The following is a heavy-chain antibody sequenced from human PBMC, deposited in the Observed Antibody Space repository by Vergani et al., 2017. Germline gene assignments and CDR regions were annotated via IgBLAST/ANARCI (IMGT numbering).Heavy chain of an antibody. CDR3: ARHGGSGDYYHLFDF. CDR2: FHHTGMT. Sequence: QVQLQESGPGLVKPSETLSLTFTVSNYSISRGYFWRWIRRPPGKGQEWIASFHHTGMTYNNTSLKSRVTISINTSKDLISLKLNSVTAADTALYYCARHGGSGDYYHLFDFWGQGTLVTVSS. CDR1: NYSISRGYF. V-gene: IGHV4-38-2*02. D-gene: IGHD3-22*01. J-gene: IGHJ4*02.